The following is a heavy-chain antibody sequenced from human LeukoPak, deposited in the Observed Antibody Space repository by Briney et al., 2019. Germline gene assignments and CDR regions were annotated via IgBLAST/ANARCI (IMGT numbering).Heavy chain of an antibody. J-gene: IGHJ4*02. CDR3: ALSYSSGSAAFDY. CDR1: GFTFSSYG. CDR2: IWYDGSNK. V-gene: IGHV3-33*01. Sequence: PGRSLRLSCAASGFTFSSYGMHWVRQAPGKGLEWVAVIWYDGSNKHYAESVKGRFSISRDNSKSTIYLQMNSLRAEDTAVYYCALSYSSGSAAFDYWGQGTLVTVSS. D-gene: IGHD6-19*01.